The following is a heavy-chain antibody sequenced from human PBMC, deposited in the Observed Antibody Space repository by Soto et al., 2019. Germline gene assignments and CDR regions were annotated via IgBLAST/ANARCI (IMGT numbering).Heavy chain of an antibody. V-gene: IGHV1-18*01. Sequence: ASVKVSCKASGYTFTSYGISWVRQAPGQGLEWMGWISAYNGKTNYAQKFQGRVTITTDESTSTAYMELSSLRSEDTAVYYCAASVVSESRDWFDPWGQGTLVTVSS. CDR2: ISAYNGKT. D-gene: IGHD2-21*01. CDR3: AASVVSESRDWFDP. CDR1: GYTFTSYG. J-gene: IGHJ5*02.